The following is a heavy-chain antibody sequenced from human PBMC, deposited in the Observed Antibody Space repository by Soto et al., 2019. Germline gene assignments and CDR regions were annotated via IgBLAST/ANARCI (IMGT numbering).Heavy chain of an antibody. Sequence: SETLSLTCTVSGGSISSSSYHWGWIRQPPGKGLEWIGSIDYSGTTFYNASLNSRVTISADTSKNQFSLKLSSVTAADTALHYCARRTNTAGGWFDSWGQGALVTVSS. CDR3: ARRTNTAGGWFDS. J-gene: IGHJ5*01. CDR2: IDYSGTT. CDR1: GGSISSSSYH. V-gene: IGHV4-39*01. D-gene: IGHD6-13*01.